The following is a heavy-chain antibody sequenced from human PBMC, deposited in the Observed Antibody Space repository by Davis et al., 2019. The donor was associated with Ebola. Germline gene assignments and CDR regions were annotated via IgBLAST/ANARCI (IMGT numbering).Heavy chain of an antibody. V-gene: IGHV3-21*01. J-gene: IGHJ3*02. CDR1: GFTFSSYS. Sequence: GESLKTLCAASGFTFSSYSMNWVRQAPGKGLEWVSSISSSSSYIYYADSVKGRFTISRDNAKNSLYLQMNSLRAEDTAVYYCAREPVLLWFGEFNYAFDIWGQGTRVTVSS. CDR3: AREPVLLWFGEFNYAFDI. D-gene: IGHD3-10*01. CDR2: ISSSSSYI.